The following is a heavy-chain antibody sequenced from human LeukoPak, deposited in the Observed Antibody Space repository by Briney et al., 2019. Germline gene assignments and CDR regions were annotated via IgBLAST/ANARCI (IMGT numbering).Heavy chain of an antibody. CDR1: GGSISSYY. J-gene: IGHJ4*02. Sequence: SETLSLTCTVSGGSISSYYWSWIRQPPGKGLEWIGYIYYSGSTNYNPSLKSRVTISVDTSKNQFSLKLSSVTAADTAVYYCARGSITIFGVVTSGFDYWGQGTLVTVSS. D-gene: IGHD3-3*01. CDR3: ARGSITIFGVVTSGFDY. CDR2: IYYSGST. V-gene: IGHV4-59*01.